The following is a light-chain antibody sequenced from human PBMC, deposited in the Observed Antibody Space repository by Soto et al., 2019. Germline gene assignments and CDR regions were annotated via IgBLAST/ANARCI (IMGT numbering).Light chain of an antibody. CDR2: AAS. CDR3: QQLISSPFT. V-gene: IGKV1-9*01. J-gene: IGKJ3*01. CDR1: QDINSY. Sequence: DIQLTQSPSFLSASVGDRVTITCRASQDINSYLAWYQQKPGKTPNLLIYAASTLQSGVPSRFSGSGSGTQYTLTISSLQPEDFGTTFYCQQLISSPFTFGPGTKVDIK.